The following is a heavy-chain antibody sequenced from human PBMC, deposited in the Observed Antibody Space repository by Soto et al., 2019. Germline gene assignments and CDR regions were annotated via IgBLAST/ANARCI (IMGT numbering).Heavy chain of an antibody. D-gene: IGHD4-4*01. V-gene: IGHV3-74*01. CDR2: INSDGSRT. CDR1: GFTFTDYW. Sequence: GGSLRLSCAASGFTFTDYWTHWVRQAPGKGLVWVSRINSDGSRTSYADSVTGRFTISRDNAKNTLYLQMNSLRVEDTALYYCARETYRGFYFDYWGQGTLVTVS. CDR3: ARETYRGFYFDY. J-gene: IGHJ4*02.